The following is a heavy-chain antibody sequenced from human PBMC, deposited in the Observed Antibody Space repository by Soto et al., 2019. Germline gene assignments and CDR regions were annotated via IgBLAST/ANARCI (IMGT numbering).Heavy chain of an antibody. CDR1: GFNFGFFG. Sequence: QIQLVESGGDVVQPGKSLRLSCAASGFNFGFFGMHWVRQAPGKGLEWVAFISGDGINTQYADSVRGRFTLSRDYSRKTMYLQMDSLRDEDTALYYCARGNLSFDFDSWGLGTQVTVSS. CDR3: ARGNLSFDFDS. D-gene: IGHD1-26*01. CDR2: ISGDGINT. V-gene: IGHV3-30*03. J-gene: IGHJ4*02.